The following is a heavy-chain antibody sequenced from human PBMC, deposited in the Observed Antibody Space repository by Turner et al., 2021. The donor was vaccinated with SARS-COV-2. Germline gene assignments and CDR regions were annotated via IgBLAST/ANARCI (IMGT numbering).Heavy chain of an antibody. CDR2: IKEDGSEK. D-gene: IGHD6-19*01. CDR3: ARPYSSGWYINFIF. Sequence: EVQLEESGVGLVQPGGSLRLSCAASGFTFNNYWMTWVRQAPGKGLEWVANIKEDGSEKYYVDSVKGRFTISRDNAKNSMYLQMNTLRAEDTAVYYCARPYSSGWYINFIFWGQGTLVTVSS. J-gene: IGHJ1*01. CDR1: GFTFNNYW. V-gene: IGHV3-7*01.